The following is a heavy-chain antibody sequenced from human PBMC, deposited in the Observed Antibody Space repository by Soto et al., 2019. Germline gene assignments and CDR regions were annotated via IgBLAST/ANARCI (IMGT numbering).Heavy chain of an antibody. Sequence: SETLSLTCAVYGGSFSGYYWSWIRQPPGKGLEWIGEINHSGSTNYNASLKSRGTISVDTSKNQFSLKLRSATAADTAVYYCARGAAERESSGSYYRRPASYFDYWAQGPLVTVS. CDR3: ARGAAERESSGSYYRRPASYFDY. J-gene: IGHJ4*02. CDR2: INHSGST. D-gene: IGHD3-22*01. V-gene: IGHV4-34*01. CDR1: GGSFSGYY.